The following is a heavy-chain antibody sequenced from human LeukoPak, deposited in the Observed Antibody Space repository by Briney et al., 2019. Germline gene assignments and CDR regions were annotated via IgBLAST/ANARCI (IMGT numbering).Heavy chain of an antibody. D-gene: IGHD5-12*01. CDR2: IYYSGST. Sequence: PSETLSLTCAVYGGSFSGYYWSWIRQPPGKGLEWIGYIYYSGSTNYNPSLKSRVTISVDTSKNQFSLKLSSVTAADTAVYYCARGWLRPFDYWGQGTLVTVSS. CDR3: ARGWLRPFDY. V-gene: IGHV4-59*01. J-gene: IGHJ4*02. CDR1: GGSFSGYY.